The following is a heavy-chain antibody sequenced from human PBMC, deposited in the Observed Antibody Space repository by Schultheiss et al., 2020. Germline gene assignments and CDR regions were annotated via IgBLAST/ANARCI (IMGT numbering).Heavy chain of an antibody. V-gene: IGHV4-4*07. CDR1: GGSIINYY. D-gene: IGHD6-13*01. CDR3: ARVIAAAGMGVDY. Sequence: SETLSLTCTVSGGSIINYYWTWIRQPAGKGLEWIGRIYTSGSTNYNPSLKSRVTISVDTSKNQFSLKLSSVTAADTAVYYCARVIAAAGMGVDYWGQGTLVTVSS. CDR2: IYTSGST. J-gene: IGHJ4*02.